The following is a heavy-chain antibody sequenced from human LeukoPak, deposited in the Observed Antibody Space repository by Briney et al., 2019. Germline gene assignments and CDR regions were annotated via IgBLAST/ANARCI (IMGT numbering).Heavy chain of an antibody. CDR1: GYTFTSYA. Sequence: ASVKVSCKASGYTFTSYAMNWVRQAPGQGLEWMGWINTNTGNPTYAQGFTGRFVFSLDTSVSTAYLQISSLKAEDTAVYYCARYPLRIVATIWDYYYYYYGMDVWGQGTTVTVSS. V-gene: IGHV7-4-1*02. D-gene: IGHD5-12*01. J-gene: IGHJ6*02. CDR2: INTNTGNP. CDR3: ARYPLRIVATIWDYYYYYYGMDV.